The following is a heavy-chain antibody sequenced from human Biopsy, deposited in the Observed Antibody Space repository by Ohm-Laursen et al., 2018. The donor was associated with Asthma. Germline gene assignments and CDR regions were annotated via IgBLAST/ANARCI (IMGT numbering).Heavy chain of an antibody. J-gene: IGHJ4*02. D-gene: IGHD1-26*01. V-gene: IGHV3-30*18. CDR2: ISFDGSNK. Sequence: SLRLSCAASGFTFSNYGMHWVRQTPGKGLDWVAVISFDGSNKNYTDSVKGRFTISRDNSRNTLHLQMNSLRAEDTAVYYCAKDVFPGWELRRGPDYWGQGTLVTVSS. CDR1: GFTFSNYG. CDR3: AKDVFPGWELRRGPDY.